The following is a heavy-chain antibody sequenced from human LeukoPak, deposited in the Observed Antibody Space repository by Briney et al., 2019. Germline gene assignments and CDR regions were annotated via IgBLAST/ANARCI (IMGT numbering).Heavy chain of an antibody. Sequence: GASVKVSCKASGYTFTGYYMHWVRQAPGQGLEWMGWINPNSGGTNYAQKFQGRVTMTRDTSISTAYMELSRLRSDDTAVYYCARGSFSYDSSGYYLFDYWGQGTLVTVSS. J-gene: IGHJ4*02. CDR2: INPNSGGT. V-gene: IGHV1-2*02. CDR3: ARGSFSYDSSGYYLFDY. CDR1: GYTFTGYY. D-gene: IGHD3-22*01.